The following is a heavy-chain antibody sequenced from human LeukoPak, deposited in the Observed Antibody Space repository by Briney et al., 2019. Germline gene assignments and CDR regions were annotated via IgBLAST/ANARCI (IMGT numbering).Heavy chain of an antibody. CDR3: ASIAVAGTRFLDY. D-gene: IGHD6-19*01. CDR2: INSDGSST. CDR1: GFTFSSYW. Sequence: GGTLRLSCAASGFTFSSYWMHWVRQAPGKGLVWVSRINSDGSSTSYAHSVKGRFTISRDNAKNTLYLQMNSLRADDTAVYYCASIAVAGTRFLDYWGQGTLVTVSS. J-gene: IGHJ4*02. V-gene: IGHV3-74*01.